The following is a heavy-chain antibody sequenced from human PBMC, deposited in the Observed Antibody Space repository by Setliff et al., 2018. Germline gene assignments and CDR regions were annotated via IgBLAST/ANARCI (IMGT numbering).Heavy chain of an antibody. CDR2: ISSSGSTI. Sequence: GSLRLSCAASGFTFSSYSMNWVRQAPGKGLEWVSYISSSGSTIYYADSVKGRFTISRDNFKNTLYLQMSALKAGDTAVYYCARDGGEYWGQGTLVTVSS. V-gene: IGHV3-48*01. CDR1: GFTFSSYS. J-gene: IGHJ4*02. CDR3: ARDGGEY. D-gene: IGHD3-16*01.